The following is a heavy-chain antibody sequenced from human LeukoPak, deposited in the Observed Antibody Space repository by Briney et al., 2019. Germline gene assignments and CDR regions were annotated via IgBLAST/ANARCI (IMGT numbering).Heavy chain of an antibody. CDR1: GFSFSRYC. Sequence: GGSLTLSCEASGFSFSRYCMMWVRQTPGRGLEWVASIIGSGDGTFYADSVRGRFAVSRDNSNSILRLRLSSLRVDDTAVYFCAKGAGAGSVDWFDPWGQGTLVTVSS. V-gene: IGHV3-23*01. D-gene: IGHD6-13*01. J-gene: IGHJ5*02. CDR3: AKGAGAGSVDWFDP. CDR2: IIGSGDGT.